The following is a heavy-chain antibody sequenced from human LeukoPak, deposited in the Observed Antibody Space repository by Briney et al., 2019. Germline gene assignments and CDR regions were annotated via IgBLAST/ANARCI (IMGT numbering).Heavy chain of an antibody. CDR2: IYSGGST. J-gene: IGHJ6*02. CDR1: GFTVITTY. V-gene: IGHV3-66*01. CDR3: ASYYDSNV. Sequence: GGSRRLSCAASGFTVITTYMSWVGKAPGKGLEWVSVIYSGGSTYYADSVKGRFTISRDNSKNSLYLQMNSLRADDTAVYYCASYYDSNVWGQGTTVTVSS. D-gene: IGHD3-22*01.